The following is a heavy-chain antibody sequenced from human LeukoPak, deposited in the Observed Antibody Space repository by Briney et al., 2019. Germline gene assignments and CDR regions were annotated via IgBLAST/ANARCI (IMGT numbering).Heavy chain of an antibody. V-gene: IGHV4-38-2*01. CDR1: GYSISSGYY. J-gene: IGHJ4*02. CDR2: IYHSGST. Sequence: PSETLSLTCAVSGYSISSGYYWGWVRQPPWKGLEWIGSIYHSGSTYYNPSLKSRVTISVDTSKNQFSLKLSSVTAADTAVYYCAIRTTTVTVEIDYWGQGTLVTVSS. D-gene: IGHD4-17*01. CDR3: AIRTTTVTVEIDY.